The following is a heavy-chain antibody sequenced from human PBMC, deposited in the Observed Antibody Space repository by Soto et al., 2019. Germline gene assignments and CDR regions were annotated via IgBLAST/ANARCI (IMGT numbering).Heavy chain of an antibody. CDR3: ARTPWARYFDWLLPDDGQRYFDY. Sequence: PGGSLRLSCAPSGFTFSSYSMNWVRQAPEKGLEWVSSISSSSSYIYYADSVKGRFTISRDNAKNSLYLQMNSLRAEDTAVYYCARTPWARYFDWLLPDDGQRYFDYLGQGTLVTVSS. J-gene: IGHJ4*02. D-gene: IGHD3-9*01. CDR1: GFTFSSYS. V-gene: IGHV3-21*01. CDR2: ISSSSSYI.